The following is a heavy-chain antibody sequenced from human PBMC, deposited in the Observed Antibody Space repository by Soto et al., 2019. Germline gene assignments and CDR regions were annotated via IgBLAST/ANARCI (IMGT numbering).Heavy chain of an antibody. V-gene: IGHV4-31*03. D-gene: IGHD3-22*01. CDR3: ARSPFITMIVAGPGDAFDI. J-gene: IGHJ3*02. CDR1: GGSISSGGYY. CDR2: IYYSGST. Sequence: SETLSLTCTVSGGSISSGGYYWSWIRQHPGKGLEWIGYIYYSGSTYYNPSLKSRVTISVDTSKNQFSLKLSSVTAADTAVYYCARSPFITMIVAGPGDAFDIWGQGTMVTVSS.